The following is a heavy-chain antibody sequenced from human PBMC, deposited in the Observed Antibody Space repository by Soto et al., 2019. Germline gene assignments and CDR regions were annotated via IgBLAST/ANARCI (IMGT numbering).Heavy chain of an antibody. D-gene: IGHD6-19*01. V-gene: IGHV6-1*01. CDR1: GESVSSNSAA. CDR2: TYYRSKWYN. CDR3: ATEGYGSCWYSGSMDYDDMDV. J-gene: IGHJ6*02. Sequence: SQTLSLPCAISGESVSSNSAAWNWIRQSPSRGLEWLGRTYYRSKWYNDYAVDVKSRITINPDTSKNQFSMQLNSLTPEDTALYYCATEGYGSCWYSGSMDYDDMDVWGQGTTVTVSS.